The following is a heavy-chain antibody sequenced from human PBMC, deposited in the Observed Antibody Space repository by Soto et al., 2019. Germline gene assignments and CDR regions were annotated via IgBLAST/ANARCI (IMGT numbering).Heavy chain of an antibody. Sequence: ASVKFSCKASGYTFTSYYIHWLRQAPGQGLEWMGIINPSGGSTIYSPSFQGHVTISADKSISTAYLQWSRLKASDTAMYYCARQIYESDTGTNFQYYFDSWGQGTPGTVSS. CDR3: ARQIYESDTGTNFQYYFDS. CDR1: GYTFTSYY. CDR2: INPSGGST. V-gene: IGHV1-46*01. D-gene: IGHD2-8*01. J-gene: IGHJ4*02.